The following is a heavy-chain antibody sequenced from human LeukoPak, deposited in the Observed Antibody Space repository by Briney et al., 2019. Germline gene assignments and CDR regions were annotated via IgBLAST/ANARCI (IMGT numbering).Heavy chain of an antibody. CDR3: ARGGYCSGGSCYDINFDY. J-gene: IGHJ4*02. CDR1: GFTFSSYS. Sequence: GGSLRLSCAASGFTFSSYSMNWVRQAPGKGLEWVSSISSSSSYIYYADSVKGRFTISRVNAKNSLYLRMNSLRAEDTAVYYCARGGYCSGGSCYDINFDYWGQGTLVTVSS. V-gene: IGHV3-21*01. D-gene: IGHD2-15*01. CDR2: ISSSSSYI.